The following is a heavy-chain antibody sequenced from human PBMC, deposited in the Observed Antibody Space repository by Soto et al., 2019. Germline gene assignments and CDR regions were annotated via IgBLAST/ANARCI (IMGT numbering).Heavy chain of an antibody. CDR2: ITSSDVT. CDR3: VGEVGFQLIY. D-gene: IGHD2-2*01. Sequence: PGGSLRLSCAASGFTFSTHSMNWVRQAPGKGLEWISYITSSDVTMYADSVKGRFTISRDNAKNSPYLQMNSLRGEDTAVYFCVGEVGFQLIYWGQGTLVTVSS. V-gene: IGHV3-48*01. CDR1: GFTFSTHS. J-gene: IGHJ4*02.